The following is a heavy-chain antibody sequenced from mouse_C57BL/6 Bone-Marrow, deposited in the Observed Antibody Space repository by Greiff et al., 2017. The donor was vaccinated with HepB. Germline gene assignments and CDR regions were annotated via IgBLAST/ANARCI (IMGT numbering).Heavy chain of an antibody. CDR2: IDPSDSYT. CDR1: GYTFTSYW. V-gene: IGHV1-59*01. D-gene: IGHD2-3*01. CDR3: ARSGSFWLLCAFAY. Sequence: QVQLQQPGAELVRPGTSVKLSCKASGYTFTSYWMHWVKQRPGQGLEWIGVIDPSDSYTNYNQKFKGKATLTVDTSSSTAYMQLSSLTSEDSAVYYCARSGSFWLLCAFAYWGQGTLVTVSA. J-gene: IGHJ3*01.